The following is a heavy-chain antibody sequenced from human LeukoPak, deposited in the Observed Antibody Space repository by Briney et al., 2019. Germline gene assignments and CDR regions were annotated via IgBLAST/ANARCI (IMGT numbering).Heavy chain of an antibody. V-gene: IGHV4-39*01. J-gene: IGHJ5*02. CDR2: IYYTGST. CDR3: ARSRKYGAVTTYSWFDP. CDR1: GGSISSSTYY. D-gene: IGHD4-17*01. Sequence: PSETLSLTCTVSGGSISSSTYYWGWIRQPPGKGLEWIASIYYTGSTNYNPSLKSRVTISVDTSKNQFSLKLGSVTAADTAVYYCARSRKYGAVTTYSWFDPWGQGTLVIVSS.